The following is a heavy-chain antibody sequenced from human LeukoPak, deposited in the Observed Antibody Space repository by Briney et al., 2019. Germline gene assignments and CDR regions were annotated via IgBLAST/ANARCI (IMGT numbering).Heavy chain of an antibody. Sequence: SETLSLTCTVSGGSISSYYWSWIRQPPGKGLEWIGYIYYSGSTNYNPSLKSRVTISVDTSKNQFSLKLSSVTAADTAVYYCARVSLGTVTTAYYYYMDVWGKGTTVTVSS. V-gene: IGHV4-59*01. D-gene: IGHD3-16*02. CDR1: GGSISSYY. CDR3: ARVSLGTVTTAYYYYMDV. CDR2: IYYSGST. J-gene: IGHJ6*03.